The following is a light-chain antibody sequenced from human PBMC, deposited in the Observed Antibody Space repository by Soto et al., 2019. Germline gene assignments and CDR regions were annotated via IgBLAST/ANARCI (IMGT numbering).Light chain of an antibody. CDR2: GNS. Sequence: QSVLTQPPSVSGAPGQRVTISWAGSSSNIGAGYDVHWYQQLPGTAPILLIYGNSNRPSGVPDRFSGSKSGTSASLAFTGLQAEDEADYYCQSYDSSLSVFGTGTKVTVL. V-gene: IGLV1-40*01. CDR3: QSYDSSLSV. CDR1: SSNIGAGYD. J-gene: IGLJ1*01.